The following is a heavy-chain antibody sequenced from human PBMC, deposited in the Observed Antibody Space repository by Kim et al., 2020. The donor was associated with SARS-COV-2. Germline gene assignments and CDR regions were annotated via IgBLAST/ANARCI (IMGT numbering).Heavy chain of an antibody. CDR3: TTDLSVAATGY. Sequence: LSLTCAASGFTFSNAWMSWVRQAPGKGLEWVGRIKSKTDGGTTDYAAPVKGRFTISRDDSKNTLYLQMNSLKTEDTAVYYCTTDLSVAATGYWGQGTLVTVSS. J-gene: IGHJ4*02. V-gene: IGHV3-15*01. CDR1: GFTFSNAW. D-gene: IGHD2-15*01. CDR2: IKSKTDGGTT.